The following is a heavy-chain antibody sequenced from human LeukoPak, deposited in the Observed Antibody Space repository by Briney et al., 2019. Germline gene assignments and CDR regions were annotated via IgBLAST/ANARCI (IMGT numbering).Heavy chain of an antibody. J-gene: IGHJ4*02. CDR1: GGSFSGYY. CDR2: ISHSGST. V-gene: IGHV4-34*01. CDR3: ARGLSLGRWGSYRQPPFDY. D-gene: IGHD3-16*02. Sequence: SETLSLTCAVYGGSFSGYYWSWIRQPPGKGLEWIGEISHSGSTNYNPSLKSRVTISVDTSKNQFSLKLSSVTAADTAVYYCARGLSLGRWGSYRQPPFDYWGQGTLVTVSS.